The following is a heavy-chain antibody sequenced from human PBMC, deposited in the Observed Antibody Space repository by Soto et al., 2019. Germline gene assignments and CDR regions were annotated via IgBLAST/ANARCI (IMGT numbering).Heavy chain of an antibody. CDR1: GDSSGSGDYY. D-gene: IGHD6-6*01. V-gene: IGHV4-30-4*01. Sequence: SETLSRTCAVSGDSSGSGDYYWTWIRQSPGKGLEYIGYIYKSGRTYYNPSLKSRPVISLDTSKNQVFLRLTSLTAADTAMYFCARSLSSSSGYYYYAMGVWGQGTTVTVSS. J-gene: IGHJ6*02. CDR3: ARSLSSSSGYYYYAMGV. CDR2: IYKSGRT.